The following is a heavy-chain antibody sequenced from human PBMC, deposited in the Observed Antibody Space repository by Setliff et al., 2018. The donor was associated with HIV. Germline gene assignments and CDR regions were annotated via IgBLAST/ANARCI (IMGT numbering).Heavy chain of an antibody. CDR3: AKEARGIPTTGTGY. J-gene: IGHJ4*02. V-gene: IGHV4-39*02. Sequence: SETLSLTCTVSGGSISSSSYYWGWIRQPPGKGLAWIGTIYYTGSTYYNPSLKSRVTISVDTSKNQVSLKLSSVTAADTAVYYCAKEARGIPTTGTGYWGQGALVTVSS. D-gene: IGHD6-13*01. CDR2: IYYTGST. CDR1: GGSISSSSYY.